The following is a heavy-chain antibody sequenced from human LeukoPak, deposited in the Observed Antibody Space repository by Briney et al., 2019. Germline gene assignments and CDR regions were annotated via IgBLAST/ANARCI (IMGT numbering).Heavy chain of an antibody. V-gene: IGHV1-69*05. CDR3: GTLLSNGPFDY. CDR2: IIPIFGTA. Sequence: SVKVSCKASGGTFSSYAISWVRQAPGQGLEWMGRIIPIFGTANYAQKFQGRVTITTDESTSTAYMELSSLRSDDTAVYYCGTLLSNGPFDYWGQGSLVTVSS. CDR1: GGTFSSYA. J-gene: IGHJ4*02.